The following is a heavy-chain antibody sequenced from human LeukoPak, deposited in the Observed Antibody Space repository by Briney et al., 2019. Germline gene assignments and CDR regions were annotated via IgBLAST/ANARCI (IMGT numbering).Heavy chain of an antibody. D-gene: IGHD3-10*01. J-gene: IGHJ4*02. CDR1: GDSISSRYY. V-gene: IGHV4-38-2*02. CDR2: IYQSGST. CDR3: ARAWIRGVIPRFDY. Sequence: SETLSLTCTVSGDSISSRYYWGWIRQPPGKGREWIGNIYQSGSTYYNPSLKSRVTISIDTSKNQFSLKLSSVTAADTAVYYCARAWIRGVIPRFDYWGQGALVTVSS.